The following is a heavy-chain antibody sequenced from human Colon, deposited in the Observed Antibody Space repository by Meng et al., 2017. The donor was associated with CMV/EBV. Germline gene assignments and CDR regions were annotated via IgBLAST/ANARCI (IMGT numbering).Heavy chain of an antibody. V-gene: IGHV1-2*02. J-gene: IGHJ4*02. CDR2: IDPGSGDT. CDR1: GYTFTNYF. CDR3: AREGMSTPSAADS. Sequence: KASGYTFTNYFIHWVRQAPGQGLEWMGWIDPGSGDTNFARNFQGRVSMTRDTSITTAHMELTSLTSDDTALYYCAREGMSTPSAADSWGQGTLVTVSS. D-gene: IGHD6-25*01.